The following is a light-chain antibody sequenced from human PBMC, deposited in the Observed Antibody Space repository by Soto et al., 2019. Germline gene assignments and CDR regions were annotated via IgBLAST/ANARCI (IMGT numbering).Light chain of an antibody. J-gene: IGLJ3*02. CDR2: ENN. CDR3: GTWDSSLSAGV. Sequence: QSVLTQPPSISAAPGQKVTISCSGSTSNIGNNYVSWYQQLPGTAPKLLIYENNKRPSGIPDRFSGSKPGTSATLGITGLQTGAEADYYCGTWDSSLSAGVFGGGTKLTVL. V-gene: IGLV1-51*02. CDR1: TSNIGNNY.